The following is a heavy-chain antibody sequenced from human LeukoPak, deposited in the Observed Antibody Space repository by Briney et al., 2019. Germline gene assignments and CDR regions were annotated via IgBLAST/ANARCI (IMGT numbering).Heavy chain of an antibody. Sequence: KPSETLSLTCAVYGGSFSGYYWSWIRQPPGKGLEWIGEINHSGSTNYNPSLKSRVTISVDTSKTQFSLKLSSVTAADTAVYYCARGPRAYCSSTSCYPYYYYYYYMDVWGKGTTVTVSS. CDR2: INHSGST. D-gene: IGHD2-2*01. J-gene: IGHJ6*03. V-gene: IGHV4-34*01. CDR3: ARGPRAYCSSTSCYPYYYYYYYMDV. CDR1: GGSFSGYY.